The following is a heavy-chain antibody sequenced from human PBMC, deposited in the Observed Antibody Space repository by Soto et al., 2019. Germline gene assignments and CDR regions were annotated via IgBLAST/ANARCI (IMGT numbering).Heavy chain of an antibody. CDR2: IIPILGIA. CDR1: GGTFSSYT. Sequence: QVQLVQSGAEVKKPGSSVKVSYKASGGTFSSYTISWVRQAPGQGLEWMGRIIPILGIANYAQKFQGRVTITADKSTSTAYMELSSLRSEDTAVYYCARGDYDILTGYYTYWYFDLWGRGTLVTVSS. D-gene: IGHD3-9*01. CDR3: ARGDYDILTGYYTYWYFDL. V-gene: IGHV1-69*02. J-gene: IGHJ2*01.